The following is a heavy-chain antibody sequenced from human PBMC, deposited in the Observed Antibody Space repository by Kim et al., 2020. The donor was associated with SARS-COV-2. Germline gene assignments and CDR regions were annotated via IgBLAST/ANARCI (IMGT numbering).Heavy chain of an antibody. CDR1: GFTFSTYH. Sequence: GGSLRLSCAASGFTFSTYHMNWVRQAPGKGLEWVSYISRRGGAIYYADSVKGRFTISRDTASNSLYLQMNSLRDEDTAVYYCARDCGSDWQRHFDCWGQGILGTVSS. CDR2: ISRRGGAI. V-gene: IGHV3-48*02. CDR3: ARDCGSDWQRHFDC. J-gene: IGHJ4*02. D-gene: IGHD2-21*01.